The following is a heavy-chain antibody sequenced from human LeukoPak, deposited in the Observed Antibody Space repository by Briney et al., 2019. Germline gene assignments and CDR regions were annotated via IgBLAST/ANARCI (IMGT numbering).Heavy chain of an antibody. Sequence: ASVKVSCKASGYTFTSYAMNWVRQASGQGLEWMGWINTNTGNPTYAQGFTGRFVFSLDTSVSTAYLQISSLKAEDTALYYCAKEEGAAAGYYYYYYMDVWGKGTTVTVSS. J-gene: IGHJ6*03. CDR2: INTNTGNP. V-gene: IGHV7-4-1*02. CDR1: GYTFTSYA. CDR3: AKEEGAAAGYYYYYYMDV. D-gene: IGHD6-13*01.